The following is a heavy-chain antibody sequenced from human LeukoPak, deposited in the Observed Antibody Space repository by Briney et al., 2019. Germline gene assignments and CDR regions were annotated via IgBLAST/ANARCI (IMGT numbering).Heavy chain of an antibody. Sequence: GGSLRLSCAASGFTFNRYNMNWVRRAPGKGLEWVSSISTSSSYIYYADSVKGRFTISRDNSKNTLYLQMNSLRAEDTAVYYCARETAEHDFDYWGQGTLVTVSS. D-gene: IGHD1-14*01. J-gene: IGHJ4*02. CDR2: ISTSSSYI. CDR3: ARETAEHDFDY. CDR1: GFTFNRYN. V-gene: IGHV3-21*01.